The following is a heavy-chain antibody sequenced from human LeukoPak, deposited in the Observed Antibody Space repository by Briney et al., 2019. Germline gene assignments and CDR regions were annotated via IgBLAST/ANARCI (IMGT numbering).Heavy chain of an antibody. Sequence: ASVKVSCKVSGYTLTELSMHWVRQAPGKGLEWMGGFDPEDGEIIYAQKSQGRVTMTEDTSTDTAYMELSSLRSEDTAVYYCATVRDCSGGSCLYWYFDLWGRGTLVTVSS. V-gene: IGHV1-24*01. CDR3: ATVRDCSGGSCLYWYFDL. CDR1: GYTLTELS. D-gene: IGHD2-15*01. J-gene: IGHJ2*01. CDR2: FDPEDGEI.